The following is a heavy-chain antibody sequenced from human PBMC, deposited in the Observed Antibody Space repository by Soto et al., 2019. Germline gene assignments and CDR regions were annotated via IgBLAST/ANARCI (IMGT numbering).Heavy chain of an antibody. V-gene: IGHV1-2*02. CDR3: ARNMDYYYGRGSGNGHGV. J-gene: IGHJ6*02. CDR2: INPKFGDT. CDR1: GYTFTAYH. D-gene: IGHD3-10*02. Sequence: QVRLVQSGAEVKEPGDSVRVSCEASGYTFTAYHIHWVRQAPGQGLEWMGWINPKFGDTGYAQDIQGRVSMTSDMSISTGYMELSRLTSDDTAIYYCARNMDYYYGRGSGNGHGVWGQGTTVTVFS.